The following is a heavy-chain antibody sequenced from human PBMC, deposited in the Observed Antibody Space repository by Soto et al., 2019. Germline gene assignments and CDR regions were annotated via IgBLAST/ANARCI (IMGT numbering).Heavy chain of an antibody. V-gene: IGHV3-30-3*01. J-gene: IGHJ3*02. CDR1: GFTFGAYT. CDR3: ARDGYSGRSDGFDI. Sequence: GGSLRLSCAASGFTFGAYTMHWVRQPPGKGQEWVAVISYDGNNERYTDPVRGRFTVSRDNSKSTLYLQMNSLKSEDTAVYYCARDGYSGRSDGFDIWGQGTMVTVSS. D-gene: IGHD1-26*01. CDR2: ISYDGNNE.